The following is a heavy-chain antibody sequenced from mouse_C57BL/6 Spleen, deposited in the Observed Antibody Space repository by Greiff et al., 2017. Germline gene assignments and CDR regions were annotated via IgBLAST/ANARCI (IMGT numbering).Heavy chain of an antibody. CDR1: GFTFSDYG. D-gene: IGHD2-4*01. CDR3: ARRDYDYDAAY. V-gene: IGHV5-17*01. Sequence: EVQLVESGGGLVKPGGSLKLSCAASGFTFSDYGMHWVRQAPEKGLEWVAYISSGSSTIYYADTVKGRFTISRDNAKNTLFLQMTSLRSEDTAMYYCARRDYDYDAAYWGQGTLVTVSA. J-gene: IGHJ3*01. CDR2: ISSGSSTI.